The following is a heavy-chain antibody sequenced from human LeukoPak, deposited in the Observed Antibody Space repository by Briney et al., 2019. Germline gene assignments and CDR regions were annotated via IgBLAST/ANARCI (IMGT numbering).Heavy chain of an antibody. Sequence: SETLSLTCAVSGGPISSGGYSWSWIRQPPGKGLEWIGYIYHSGSTYYNPSLKSRVTISVDRSKNQFSLKLSSVTAADTAVYYCARSSSITMMFDYWGQGTLVTVSS. CDR3: ARSSSITMMFDY. D-gene: IGHD3-22*01. J-gene: IGHJ4*02. CDR2: IYHSGST. CDR1: GGPISSGGYS. V-gene: IGHV4-30-2*01.